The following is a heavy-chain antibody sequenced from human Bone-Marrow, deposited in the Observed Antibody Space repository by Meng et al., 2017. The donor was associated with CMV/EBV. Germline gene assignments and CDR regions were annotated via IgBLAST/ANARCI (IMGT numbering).Heavy chain of an antibody. Sequence: VSGGSISSNNYYWGWIRQPPGKGLEWIGSVHYSGSTYYNPSLKSRVTISVDTSKNQFSLRLSSVTAADTAVYYCARDHPSTSSAFDCWGQGTLVTVSS. CDR3: ARDHPSTSSAFDC. CDR2: VHYSGST. CDR1: GGSISSNNYY. D-gene: IGHD2-2*01. V-gene: IGHV4-39*07. J-gene: IGHJ4*02.